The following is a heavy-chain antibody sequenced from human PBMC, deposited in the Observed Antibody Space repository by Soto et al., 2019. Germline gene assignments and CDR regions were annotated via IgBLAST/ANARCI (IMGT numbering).Heavy chain of an antibody. J-gene: IGHJ4*02. CDR2: IDYSGST. CDR3: ARGRSPGGNPYVDY. V-gene: IGHV4-31*03. CDR1: GASITSGGHY. Sequence: QVQLRESGPGLVKPSQTLSLTCTVSGASITSGGHYWSWIRQHPGKGLEWIGYIDYSGSTHYNPSLKSRLSISIDRSKHQFSLNLTSVTAADTAVYYCARGRSPGGNPYVDYCGQGTLVTVSS. D-gene: IGHD2-15*01.